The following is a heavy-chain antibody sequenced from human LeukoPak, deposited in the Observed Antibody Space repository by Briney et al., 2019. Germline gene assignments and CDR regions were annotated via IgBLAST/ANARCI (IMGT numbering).Heavy chain of an antibody. J-gene: IGHJ4*02. CDR1: GYTFTDSY. CDR3: AREGRHCGGDCYPFDS. V-gene: IGHV1-2*02. Sequence: ASVKVSCKASGYTFTDSYMHWVRQAPGQGLEYLAWINLKSGDAKYAQKFQGRVTMTRDTSINTAYMDLGSLRSDDTAIYYCAREGRHCGGDCYPFDSWGQGTLVTVSS. CDR2: INLKSGDA. D-gene: IGHD2-21*02.